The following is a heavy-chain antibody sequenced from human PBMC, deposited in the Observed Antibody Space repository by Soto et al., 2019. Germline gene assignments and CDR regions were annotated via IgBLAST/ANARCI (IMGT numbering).Heavy chain of an antibody. CDR2: ISYDGSNK. CDR1: WFTCRSHG. D-gene: IGHD6-19*01. V-gene: IGHV3-30*18. Sequence: GRSIRLPCAAAWFTCRSHGGHWVRQAPGKGLEWVAVISYDGSNKYYADSVKGRFTISRDNSKNTLYLQMNSLRAEDTAVYYCAKDGSHRGSGWYLIHYWGQGTLVTVSS. CDR3: AKDGSHRGSGWYLIHY. J-gene: IGHJ4*02.